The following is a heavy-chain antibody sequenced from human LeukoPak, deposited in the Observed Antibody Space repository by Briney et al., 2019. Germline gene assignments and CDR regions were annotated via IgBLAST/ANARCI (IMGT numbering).Heavy chain of an antibody. J-gene: IGHJ4*02. CDR1: GFTFSNYW. Sequence: GGSLRLSCATSGFTFSNYWMNWVRQSPGKGLQWVAKIKYDGSEKFYVESVKGRFTISRDNANAKNSLYLQMNTLRAEDTAVYYCARDANRGGEFDLWGQGTLVTASS. V-gene: IGHV3-7*01. CDR2: IKYDGSEK. D-gene: IGHD2/OR15-2a*01. CDR3: ARDANRGGEFDL.